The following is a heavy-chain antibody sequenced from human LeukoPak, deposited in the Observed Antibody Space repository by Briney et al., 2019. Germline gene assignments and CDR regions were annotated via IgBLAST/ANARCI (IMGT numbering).Heavy chain of an antibody. CDR3: ARQVRDSSPGLYFDY. CDR2: IYYSGST. CDR1: GGSFSAYY. Sequence: SETLSLTCAVYGGSFSAYYWGWIRQPPGKGLEWIGSIYYSGSTYYNPSLKSRVTISVDTSKNQFSLKLSSVTAADTAVYYCARQVRDSSPGLYFDYWGQGTLVTVSS. J-gene: IGHJ4*02. D-gene: IGHD3-22*01. V-gene: IGHV4-39*01.